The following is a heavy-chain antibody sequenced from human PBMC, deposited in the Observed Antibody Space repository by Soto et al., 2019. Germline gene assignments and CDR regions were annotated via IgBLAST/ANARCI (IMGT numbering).Heavy chain of an antibody. Sequence: EVQLLESGGGLVQPGGSLRLSCAASGFTFSSYAVSWVRQSPGKGLEWVSGISGSGDSTYYADSVKGRFSISRDNSKNTLFLQMNSLRAEDTAVYYCAKSTLVVVVIHEFDYWGQGTLVTVSS. CDR1: GFTFSSYA. CDR2: ISGSGDST. CDR3: AKSTLVVVVIHEFDY. J-gene: IGHJ4*02. D-gene: IGHD3-22*01. V-gene: IGHV3-23*01.